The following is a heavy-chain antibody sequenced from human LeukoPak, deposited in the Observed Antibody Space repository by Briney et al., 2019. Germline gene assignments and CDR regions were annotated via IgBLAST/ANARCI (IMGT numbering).Heavy chain of an antibody. Sequence: PGGSLRLSCTASGFTFGDYAMSWVRQAPGKGLEWVGFIRSKAYGGTTEYAASVKGRFTISRDDSKSIAYLQMNSLKTEDTAVYYCTRISLGATVDYWGQGTLVTVSS. V-gene: IGHV3-49*04. CDR1: GFTFGDYA. J-gene: IGHJ4*02. CDR2: IRSKAYGGTT. CDR3: TRISLGATVDY. D-gene: IGHD1-26*01.